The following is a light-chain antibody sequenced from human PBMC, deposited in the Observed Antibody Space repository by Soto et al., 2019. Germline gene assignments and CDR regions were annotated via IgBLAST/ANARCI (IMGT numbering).Light chain of an antibody. CDR2: EGS. J-gene: IGLJ1*01. Sequence: QSVLTQPASVSGCPGQSITISCTGTSSDVGSYNLVSWYQQHPGKAPKLMIYEGSKRPSGVSNRFSGSKSGNTASLTISGLQAEDEADYYCCSYAGSSTLYVFGTGTKVTVL. CDR1: SSDVGSYNL. CDR3: CSYAGSSTLYV. V-gene: IGLV2-23*01.